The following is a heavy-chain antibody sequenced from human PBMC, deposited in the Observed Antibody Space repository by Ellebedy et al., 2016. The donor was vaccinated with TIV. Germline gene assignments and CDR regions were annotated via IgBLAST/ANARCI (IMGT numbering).Heavy chain of an antibody. J-gene: IGHJ6*02. CDR1: GYSFTSYS. CDR2: IYPGDSDT. Sequence: GESLKISCAGSGYSFTSYSIGWVRQMPGKGLEWMGIIYPGDSDTRYSPSFQGQVTISADKSISTAYLQWSSLKASDNAMYYCARQIVATIIRKPENYYYGMDVWGQGTTVTASS. V-gene: IGHV5-51*01. CDR3: ARQIVATIIRKPENYYYGMDV. D-gene: IGHD5-12*01.